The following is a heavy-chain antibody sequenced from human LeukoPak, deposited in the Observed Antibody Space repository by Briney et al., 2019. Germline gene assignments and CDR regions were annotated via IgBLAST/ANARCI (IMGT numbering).Heavy chain of an antibody. J-gene: IGHJ4*02. CDR2: IIPIFGTA. Sequence: SVKVSCKASGGTFSSYAISWVRQAPGQGLEWMGGIIPIFGTANYAQKFQGRVTITADESTSTAYMELSSLRSEDTAVYYCARVRVVVVVAAATRLDYWGQETLVTVSS. V-gene: IGHV1-69*13. CDR1: GGTFSSYA. D-gene: IGHD2-15*01. CDR3: ARVRVVVVVAAATRLDY.